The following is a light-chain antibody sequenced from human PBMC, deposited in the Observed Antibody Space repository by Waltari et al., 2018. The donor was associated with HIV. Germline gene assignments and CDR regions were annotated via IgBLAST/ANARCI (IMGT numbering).Light chain of an antibody. CDR1: RSNIGSNY. Sequence: QSVLTQPPSASGTPGQRVAISCSGSRSNIGSNYVYWYQQLPGTAPKVLIYRSNQRPSGVPDRFSGSKSGTSASLAISALRSEEEADYYCATWDDSLSGPVFGGGTKLTVL. CDR3: ATWDDSLSGPV. J-gene: IGLJ3*02. CDR2: RSN. V-gene: IGLV1-47*01.